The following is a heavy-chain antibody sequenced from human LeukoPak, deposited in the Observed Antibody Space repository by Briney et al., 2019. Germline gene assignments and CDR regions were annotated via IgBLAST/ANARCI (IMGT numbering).Heavy chain of an antibody. CDR2: VSSGSSTI. J-gene: IGHJ6*04. CDR1: GFTFSDYY. Sequence: GGSLRLSCAASGFTFSDYYMSWIRQAPGKALEWVSYVSSGSSTIYYADSVKGRFTVSRDNGKRSLYLHMNSLRAEDTAVYYCAKGLKGYCSGGSCGMDVWGKGTTVTISS. CDR3: AKGLKGYCSGGSCGMDV. V-gene: IGHV3-11*01. D-gene: IGHD2-15*01.